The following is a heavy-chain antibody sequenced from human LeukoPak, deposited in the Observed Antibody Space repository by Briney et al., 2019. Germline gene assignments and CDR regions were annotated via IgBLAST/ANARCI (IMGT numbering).Heavy chain of an antibody. J-gene: IGHJ4*02. CDR2: INPNSGGT. Sequence: GASVKVSCKASGYTFTGYYMHWVRQAPGQGLEWMGWINPNSGGTNYAQKFQGRVTMTRDTSISTAYMELSRLRSDDTAVYYCARDWGSSWYKPYFDYWGQGTPVTVSS. CDR3: ARDWGSSWYKPYFDY. D-gene: IGHD6-13*01. V-gene: IGHV1-2*02. CDR1: GYTFTGYY.